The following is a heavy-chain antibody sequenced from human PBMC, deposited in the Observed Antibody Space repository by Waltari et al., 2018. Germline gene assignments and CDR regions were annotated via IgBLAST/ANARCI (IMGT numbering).Heavy chain of an antibody. CDR2: INHSGST. V-gene: IGHV4-34*01. J-gene: IGHJ5*02. CDR1: GGSFSGYY. CDR3: ARVMGISQRRFDP. Sequence: QVQLQQWGAGLLKPSETLSLTCAVYGGSFSGYYWSWIRQPPGKGLEWIGEINHSGSTNYNPSLKSRVTISVDTSKNQFSLKLSSVTAADTAVYYCARVMGISQRRFDPWGQGTLVTVSS. D-gene: IGHD1-26*01.